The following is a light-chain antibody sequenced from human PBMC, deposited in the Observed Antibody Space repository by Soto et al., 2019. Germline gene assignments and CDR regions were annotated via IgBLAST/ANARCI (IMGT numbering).Light chain of an antibody. V-gene: IGLV2-14*01. CDR3: SSLSGGNIRV. CDR2: EVT. J-gene: IGLJ1*01. Sequence: QSVLTQPASVSGSPGQSIAISCTGTSSDVGGYNFVSWYQQHPDKAPKLIVYEVTHRPSGVPNRFSGSKSGNTASLTISGLQGEDEADYYCSSLSGGNIRVFGTGTKLTVL. CDR1: SSDVGGYNF.